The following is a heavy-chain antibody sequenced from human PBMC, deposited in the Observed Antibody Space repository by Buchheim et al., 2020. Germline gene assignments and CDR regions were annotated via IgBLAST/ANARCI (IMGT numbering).Heavy chain of an antibody. V-gene: IGHV3-23*04. CDR2: IDISGANT. Sequence: LLVESGGDLVQPGGSLRLSCAASTFTFSNHAMTWVRQAPGKGLEWVASIDISGANTYYADSVRGRFSISRDNSKNKLYLQLTSLRPDDTALYYCAQELRPNDSWGPGTL. J-gene: IGHJ4*02. CDR1: TFTFSNHA. CDR3: AQELRPNDS.